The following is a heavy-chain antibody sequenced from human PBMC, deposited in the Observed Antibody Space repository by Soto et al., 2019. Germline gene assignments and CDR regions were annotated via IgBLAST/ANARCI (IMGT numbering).Heavy chain of an antibody. J-gene: IGHJ4*02. D-gene: IGHD1-26*01. CDR3: ARVSLVVGATVFDY. CDR2: ISGSGGST. CDR1: GFTFSSYA. V-gene: IGHV3-23*01. Sequence: PGGSLRLSCAASGFTFSSYAMSWVRQDPGKGLEWVSAISGSGGSTYYADSVKGRFTISRDNSKNTLYLQMNSLRAEDTAVYYCARVSLVVGATVFDYWGQGTLVTVSS.